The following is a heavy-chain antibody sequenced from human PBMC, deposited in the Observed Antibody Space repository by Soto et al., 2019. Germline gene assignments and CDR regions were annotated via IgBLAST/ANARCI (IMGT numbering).Heavy chain of an antibody. Sequence: GGSLRLSCAASGFTFSSYDMHWVLQXTGKGLEWVSAIGTAGDTYYPGSVKGRFTISRENAKNSLYLQMNSLRAGDTAVYYCARGNDFWSGYYTGIPWFDPWGQGTLVTVSS. CDR2: IGTAGDT. J-gene: IGHJ5*02. V-gene: IGHV3-13*01. CDR1: GFTFSSYD. D-gene: IGHD3-3*01. CDR3: ARGNDFWSGYYTGIPWFDP.